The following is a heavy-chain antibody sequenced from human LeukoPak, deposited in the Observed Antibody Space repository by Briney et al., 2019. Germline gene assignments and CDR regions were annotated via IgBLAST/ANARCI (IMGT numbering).Heavy chain of an antibody. Sequence: SQTLSLTCTVSGGSISSGGYYWSWIRQHPGKGLEWFAYIYYSGSTYYNPSLKSRVTISVDTSKNQFSLKLSSVTAADTAVYYCARESGVTHYYYGMDVWGKGTTVTVSS. CDR2: IYYSGST. CDR1: GGSISSGGYY. J-gene: IGHJ6*04. CDR3: ARESGVTHYYYGMDV. V-gene: IGHV4-31*03. D-gene: IGHD2-21*02.